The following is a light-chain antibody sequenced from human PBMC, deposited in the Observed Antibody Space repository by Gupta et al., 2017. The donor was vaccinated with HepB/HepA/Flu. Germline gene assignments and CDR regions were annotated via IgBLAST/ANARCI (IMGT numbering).Light chain of an antibody. V-gene: IGLV3-19*01. CDR2: GQN. Sequence: SSALTQDPALSVALGQTVSITCEGDSLRNYYASWYQQKPGQAPVLVFYGQNNRPSGLPDRFSGSSSGTTASLTSTGAQAEDEADYYCNSRDRSGNHLVFGGGTKVTVL. CDR3: NSRDRSGNHLV. J-gene: IGLJ3*02. CDR1: SLRNYY.